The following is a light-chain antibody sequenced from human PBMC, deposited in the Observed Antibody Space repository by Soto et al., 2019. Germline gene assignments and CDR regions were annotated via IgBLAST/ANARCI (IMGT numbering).Light chain of an antibody. V-gene: IGLV7-46*01. CDR3: LLSYSGARV. Sequence: QAVVTQEPSLTVSPGGTVTHTWGSSTGAVTSGHYPYWSQQKPGQTPRTLIYDTSNKHSWTPARFSGSLLGGKAALTLSGAQPEDEDEYYCLLSYSGARVFGGGTQLTVL. CDR1: TGAVTSGHY. J-gene: IGLJ2*01. CDR2: DTS.